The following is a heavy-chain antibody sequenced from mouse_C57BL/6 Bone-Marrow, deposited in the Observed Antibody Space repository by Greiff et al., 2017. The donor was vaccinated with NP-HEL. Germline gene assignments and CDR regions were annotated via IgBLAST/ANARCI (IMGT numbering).Heavy chain of an antibody. CDR2: IYPSDSET. V-gene: IGHV1-61*01. CDR1: GYTFTSYW. Sequence: QVQLNQPGAELVRPGSSVKLSCKASGYTFTSYWMDWVKQRPGQGLEWIGNIYPSDSETHYNQKFKDKATLTVDKSSSTAYMQLSSLTSEDSAVYYCARYCSSYRGWYFDVWGTGTTVTVSS. J-gene: IGHJ1*03. D-gene: IGHD1-1*01. CDR3: ARYCSSYRGWYFDV.